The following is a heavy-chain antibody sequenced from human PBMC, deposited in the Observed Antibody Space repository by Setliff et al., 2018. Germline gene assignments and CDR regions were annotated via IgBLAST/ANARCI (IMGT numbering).Heavy chain of an antibody. V-gene: IGHV1-24*01. CDR3: ASAEVVVAP. CDR1: GYSFTVFG. J-gene: IGHJ4*02. D-gene: IGHD2-15*01. Sequence: ASVKVSCKTSGYSFTVFGISWVRQAPGKGLEWMGGFDPDDGETVYAQKFQGRVTITRDTSASTVYMELSSLRYEDTAVYYCASAEVVVAPWGQGTLVTVSS. CDR2: FDPDDGET.